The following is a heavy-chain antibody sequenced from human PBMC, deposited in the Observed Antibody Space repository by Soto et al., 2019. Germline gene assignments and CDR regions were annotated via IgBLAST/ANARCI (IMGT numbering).Heavy chain of an antibody. CDR3: AKDRAYFDY. J-gene: IGHJ4*02. CDR1: GFTFSSYG. Sequence: QVQLVESGGGVVQPGRSLRLSCAASGFTFSSYGMHWVRQAPGKGLEWVAGISYDGSNKYYADSVKGRFTISRDNSKNTLYLKMNSLRAEDTAVYYCAKDRAYFDYWGQGTLVTVSS. V-gene: IGHV3-30*18. CDR2: ISYDGSNK.